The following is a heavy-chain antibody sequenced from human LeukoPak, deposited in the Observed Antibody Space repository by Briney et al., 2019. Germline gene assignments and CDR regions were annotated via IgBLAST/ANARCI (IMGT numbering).Heavy chain of an antibody. CDR2: VSNNGIDK. Sequence: PGGSLRLSCAASGFTFSSDGIHWVRQAPGKGREWVAFVSNNGIDKHYGDSVQGRFSISRDNSRNTLYLEMKSLRVEDTAMYYCAKGITRDSYYLDYWGQGTLVTVSS. CDR1: GFTFSSDG. J-gene: IGHJ4*02. V-gene: IGHV3-30*02. D-gene: IGHD1-20*01. CDR3: AKGITRDSYYLDY.